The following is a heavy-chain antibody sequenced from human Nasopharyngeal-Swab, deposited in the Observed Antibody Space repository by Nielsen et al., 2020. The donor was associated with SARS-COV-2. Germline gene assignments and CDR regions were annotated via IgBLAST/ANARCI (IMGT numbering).Heavy chain of an antibody. CDR1: GYSFRSYG. D-gene: IGHD6-6*01. CDR2: INVKSGGT. J-gene: IGHJ4*02. CDR3: AREEQLVV. V-gene: IGHV1-2*06. Sequence: ASVKVSCKASGYSFRSYGINWVRQAPGQGLEWMGRINVKSGGTIYAQNFQGRVTMTRDTSISTAYVELNRLRSDDTAVYYCAREEQLVVWGQGTLVTVSS.